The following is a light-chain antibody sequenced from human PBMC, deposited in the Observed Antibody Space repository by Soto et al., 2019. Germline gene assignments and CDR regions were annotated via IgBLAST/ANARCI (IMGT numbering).Light chain of an antibody. J-gene: IGKJ1*01. CDR1: QTVSRY. CDR2: AAS. CDR3: QQTYSTLWT. Sequence: QLTLSPSYLSTXVGNXVPIXXRASQTVSRYLNWYQQKSGTAPKLLIYAASTWNTGVPSRFSGRGSGTDFTLTINNLQREDFADYCCQQTYSTLWTFGQRTKVDIK. V-gene: IGKV1-39*01.